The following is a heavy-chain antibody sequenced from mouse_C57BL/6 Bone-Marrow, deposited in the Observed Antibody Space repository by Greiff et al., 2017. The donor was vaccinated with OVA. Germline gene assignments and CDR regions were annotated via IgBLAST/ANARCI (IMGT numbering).Heavy chain of an antibody. CDR1: GFTFSSYG. D-gene: IGHD1-1*01. CDR3: ARPYYGSSYGY. CDR2: ISSGGSYT. V-gene: IGHV5-6*02. J-gene: IGHJ2*01. Sequence: DVKLVESGGDLVKPGGSLKLSCAASGFTFSSYGMSWVRQTPDKRLEWVATISSGGSYTYYPDSVKGRFTISRDNAKNTLYLQMSSLKSEDTAMYYCARPYYGSSYGYWGQGTTLTVSS.